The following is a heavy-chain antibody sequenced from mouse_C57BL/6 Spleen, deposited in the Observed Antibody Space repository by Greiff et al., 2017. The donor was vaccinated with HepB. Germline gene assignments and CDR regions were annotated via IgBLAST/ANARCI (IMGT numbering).Heavy chain of an antibody. D-gene: IGHD2-5*01. V-gene: IGHV1-18*01. Sequence: VQLQQSGPELVKPGASVKIPCKASGYTFTDYNMDWVKQSHGKSLEWIGDINPNNGGTIYNQKFKGKATLTVDKSSSTAYMELRSLTSEDTAVYYCARFYYSNYYYAMDYWGQGTSVTVSS. CDR2: INPNNGGT. CDR1: GYTFTDYN. CDR3: ARFYYSNYYYAMDY. J-gene: IGHJ4*01.